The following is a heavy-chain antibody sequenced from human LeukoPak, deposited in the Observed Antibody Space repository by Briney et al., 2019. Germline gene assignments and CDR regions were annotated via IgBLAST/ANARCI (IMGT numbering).Heavy chain of an antibody. Sequence: GGSLRLSCAASGFTFSNAWMSWVRQAPGKWMEWVGRIQSRTDGGTTDYAAPVKGRFTISRDDSKNTLYLQMSSLNTEDTAVYYCNRALSYYGMDVWGQGTAVTVSS. CDR1: GFTFSNAW. CDR2: IQSRTDGGTT. J-gene: IGHJ6*02. CDR3: NRALSYYGMDV. D-gene: IGHD3-16*01. V-gene: IGHV3-15*01.